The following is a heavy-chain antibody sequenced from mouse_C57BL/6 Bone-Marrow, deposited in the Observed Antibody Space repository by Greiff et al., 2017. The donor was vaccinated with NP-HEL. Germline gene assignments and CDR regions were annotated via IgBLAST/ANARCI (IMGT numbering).Heavy chain of an antibody. CDR2: IWSGGST. Sequence: QVQLQQPGPGLVQPSQSLSITCTVSGFSLTSYGVHWVRQSPGKGLEWLGVIWSGGSTDYNAAFISRRSISKDNSKSQVFFKMNSLQADDTAIYYCARNDYWGQGTTLTVSS. J-gene: IGHJ2*01. CDR3: ARNDY. V-gene: IGHV2-2*01. CDR1: GFSLTSYG.